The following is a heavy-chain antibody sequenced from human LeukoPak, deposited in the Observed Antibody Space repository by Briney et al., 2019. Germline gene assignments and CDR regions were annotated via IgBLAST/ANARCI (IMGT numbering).Heavy chain of an antibody. CDR1: GYTFTGYY. J-gene: IGHJ3*02. CDR2: INPNSGGT. D-gene: IGHD6-13*01. V-gene: IGHV1-2*02. Sequence: GASVKVSCKASGYTFTGYYMHWVRQAPGQGLEWMGWINPNSGGTNYAQKFQGRVTMTRDTSISTAYMELSRLRSDDTAVYYCARGFTSYSSSWYRPAFDIWGQGTMVTVSS. CDR3: ARGFTSYSSSWYRPAFDI.